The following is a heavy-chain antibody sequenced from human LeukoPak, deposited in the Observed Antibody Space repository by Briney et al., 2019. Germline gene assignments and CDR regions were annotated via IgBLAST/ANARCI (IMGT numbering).Heavy chain of an antibody. V-gene: IGHV4-39*07. J-gene: IGHJ4*02. Sequence: SETLSLTCTVSGGSISSSSYYWGWIRQPPGTGLEWIGSIYYSGSTYYNPSLKSRVTISVDTSKNQFSLKLSSVTAADTAVYYCARDSGSYFGYYFDYWGQGTLVTVSS. CDR1: GGSISSSSYY. CDR2: IYYSGST. CDR3: ARDSGSYFGYYFDY. D-gene: IGHD1-26*01.